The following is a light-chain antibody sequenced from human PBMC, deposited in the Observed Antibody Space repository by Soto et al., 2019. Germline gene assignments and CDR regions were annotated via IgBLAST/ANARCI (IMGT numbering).Light chain of an antibody. CDR1: SSNIGSNA. J-gene: IGLJ2*01. CDR3: APWDDSLNGPV. V-gene: IGLV1-44*01. CDR2: SND. Sequence: QSVLTQPPSASGTPGQRVTISCSGSSSNIGSNAVNWYRQLPGTAPKLLIYSNDQRPSGVPDRFSGSKSDTSASLAISGLQSEDEADYYCAPWDDSLNGPVFGGGTKLTVL.